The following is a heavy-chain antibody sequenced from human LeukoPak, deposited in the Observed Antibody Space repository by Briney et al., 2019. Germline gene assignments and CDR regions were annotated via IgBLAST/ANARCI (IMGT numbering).Heavy chain of an antibody. CDR2: IHYSGST. CDR1: GGSISSSSYY. CDR3: AKHESLIAFDI. V-gene: IGHV4-39*01. J-gene: IGHJ3*02. Sequence: TTSETLSLTCTVSGGSISSSSYYWAWIRQPPGMGLEWIGTIHYSGSTNYSPSLKSQVTMSVDTSKNQFSLRLTSVTAADTAVYYCAKHESLIAFDIWGQGTMVTVSS.